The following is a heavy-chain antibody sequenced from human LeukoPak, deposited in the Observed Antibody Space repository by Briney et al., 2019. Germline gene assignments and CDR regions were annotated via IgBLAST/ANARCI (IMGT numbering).Heavy chain of an antibody. CDR3: ARAWGRVDTALRGPDYGMDV. D-gene: IGHD5-18*01. Sequence: GRSLRLSCAASGFTFSSYAMHWVRQAPGKGLEWVAVISYDGSNKYYADSVKGRFTISRDNSKNTLYLQMNSLRAEDTAVYYCARAWGRVDTALRGPDYGMDVWGQGTTVTVSS. CDR1: GFTFSSYA. V-gene: IGHV3-30-3*01. J-gene: IGHJ6*02. CDR2: ISYDGSNK.